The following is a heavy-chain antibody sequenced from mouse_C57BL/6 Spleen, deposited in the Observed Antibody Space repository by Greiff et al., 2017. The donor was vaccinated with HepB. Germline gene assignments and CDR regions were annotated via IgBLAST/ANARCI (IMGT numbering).Heavy chain of an antibody. Sequence: VQLQQPGAELVKPGASVKMSCKASGYTFTSYWITWVKPRPGQGLEWIGDIYPGSGSTNYNEKFKSKATLTVDTSSSTAYMQLSSLTSEDSAVYYCALITTVVGRFAYWGQGTLVTVSA. J-gene: IGHJ3*01. CDR1: GYTFTSYW. CDR3: ALITTVVGRFAY. V-gene: IGHV1-55*01. D-gene: IGHD1-1*01. CDR2: IYPGSGST.